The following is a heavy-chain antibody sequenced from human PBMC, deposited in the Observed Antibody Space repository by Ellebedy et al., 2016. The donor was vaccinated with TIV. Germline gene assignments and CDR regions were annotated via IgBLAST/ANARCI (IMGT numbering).Heavy chain of an antibody. D-gene: IGHD3-10*01. CDR3: ARELWFGELLFHP. CDR1: GYSFSTYG. CDR2: ISAYKGHT. V-gene: IGHV1-18*01. J-gene: IGHJ5*02. Sequence: ASVKVSCKASGYSFSTYGISWVRQAPGQGLEWMGWISAYKGHTNYAQKLQGRVTMTTDTSTSTAYMELRSLRSDDTAVYYCARELWFGELLFHPWGQGTLVTVSS.